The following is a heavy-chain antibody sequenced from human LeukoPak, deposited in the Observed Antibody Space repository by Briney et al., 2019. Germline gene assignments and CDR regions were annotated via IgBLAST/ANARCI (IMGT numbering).Heavy chain of an antibody. CDR3: TKDEGSVSMTTVTTIKIGGAFDI. V-gene: IGHV3-30-3*01. CDR1: GFIFSRYT. CDR2: ISFDGSTK. Sequence: GGSLRLSCAASGFIFSRYTLHWVRQAPGKGLEWVSMISFDGSTKDYADSVKGRFTISRDNSKNTLDLQMTSLRTEDTAVYYWTKDEGSVSMTTVTTIKIGGAFDIWGQGTMVTVSS. D-gene: IGHD4-17*01. J-gene: IGHJ3*02.